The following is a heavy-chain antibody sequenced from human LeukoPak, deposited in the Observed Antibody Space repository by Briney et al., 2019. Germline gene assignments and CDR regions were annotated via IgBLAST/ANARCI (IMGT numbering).Heavy chain of an antibody. CDR1: GFTFDDYA. Sequence: GGSLRLSCAASGFTFDDYAMHWFRQPPGKGLECVSLISGDGIITYYADSVKGRFTIYRDNSKNSLYLQMNSLRTEDTALYYCAKDNWVATRGHYGFDYWGQGTLVTVSS. J-gene: IGHJ4*02. V-gene: IGHV3-43*02. D-gene: IGHD5-12*01. CDR2: ISGDGIIT. CDR3: AKDNWVATRGHYGFDY.